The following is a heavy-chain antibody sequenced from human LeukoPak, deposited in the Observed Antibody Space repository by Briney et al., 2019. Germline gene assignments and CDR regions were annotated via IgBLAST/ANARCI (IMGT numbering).Heavy chain of an antibody. V-gene: IGHV1-8*01. J-gene: IGHJ4*02. CDR3: ARGPTSSGLDY. Sequence: ASVKVSXKASGYTFTSYDINWVRQAPGQGLEWMGWMNPNSGNTAYAQKFQGRVTMTRNTSLSTAYMELSSLRSEDTAVYYCARGPTSSGLDYWGQGTLVTVSS. CDR1: GYTFTSYD. CDR2: MNPNSGNT. D-gene: IGHD6-19*01.